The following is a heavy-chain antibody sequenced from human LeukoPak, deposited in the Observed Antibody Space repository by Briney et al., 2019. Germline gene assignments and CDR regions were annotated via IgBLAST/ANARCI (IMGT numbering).Heavy chain of an antibody. Sequence: GSLRLSCEASGFTISRDSMNWVRQAPGRGLEWISYISYDSDITYYADSVKGRFTISRDNSKNTLYLQMSSLRAEDTAVYYCASLQVVWGQGTLVTVSS. D-gene: IGHD1-1*01. CDR1: GFTISRDS. J-gene: IGHJ4*02. CDR2: ISYDSDIT. V-gene: IGHV3-48*01. CDR3: ASLQVV.